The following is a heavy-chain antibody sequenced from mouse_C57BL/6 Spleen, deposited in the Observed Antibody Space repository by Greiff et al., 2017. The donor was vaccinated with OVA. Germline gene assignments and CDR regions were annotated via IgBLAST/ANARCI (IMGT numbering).Heavy chain of an antibody. CDR2: IDPSDSNT. Sequence: QVQLQQPGAELVMPGASVKLSCKASGYTFTSYWMHWVQQSPGQGLEWIGEIDPSDSNTNYNQKFKGKSTLTVDKSSSTAYMQLSSLTSEDSAVYYCARRNDDSAMDYWGQGTSVTVSS. J-gene: IGHJ4*01. D-gene: IGHD2-4*01. CDR3: ARRNDDSAMDY. CDR1: GYTFTSYW. V-gene: IGHV1-69*01.